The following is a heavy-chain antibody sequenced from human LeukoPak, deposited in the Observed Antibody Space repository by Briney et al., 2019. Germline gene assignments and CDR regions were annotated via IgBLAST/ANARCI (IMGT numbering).Heavy chain of an antibody. Sequence: PGRSLRLSCAASGFTFSSYAMHWVRQAPGKGLEWVAVISYDGSNKYYADSVKGRFTISRDNSKNTLYLQMNSLRAEDTAVYYCARATIKAFDIWGQGTMVTVSS. V-gene: IGHV3-30*04. CDR1: GFTFSSYA. J-gene: IGHJ3*02. CDR3: ARATIKAFDI. CDR2: ISYDGSNK. D-gene: IGHD5-12*01.